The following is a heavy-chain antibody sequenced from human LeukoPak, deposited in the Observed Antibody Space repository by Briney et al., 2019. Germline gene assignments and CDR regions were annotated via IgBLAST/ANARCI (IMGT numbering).Heavy chain of an antibody. CDR2: ISGSGGST. CDR1: GFTFSSYA. Sequence: GGSLRLSCAASGFTFSSYAMSWVRQAPGKGLEWVSAISGSGGSTYYADSVKGRFTISRDNSKDTLYLQMNSLRAEDTAVYYCAKQVGSGWYYFDYWGQGTLVTVSS. CDR3: AKQVGSGWYYFDY. V-gene: IGHV3-23*01. D-gene: IGHD6-19*01. J-gene: IGHJ4*02.